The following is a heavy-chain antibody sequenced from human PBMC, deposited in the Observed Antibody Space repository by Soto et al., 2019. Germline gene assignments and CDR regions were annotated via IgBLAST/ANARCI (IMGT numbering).Heavy chain of an antibody. V-gene: IGHV1-69*13. CDR2: IIASVGTA. CDR3: ARADGTLTGYYTCDY. Sequence: ASVKVSCKASGGTFSSYAISWVRQAPGQGLEWMGGIIASVGTANYAQKFQGRVTITGDASTSTAYMELSSLRSEDTAVYYCARADGTLTGYYTCDYWGQGTLVTVSS. D-gene: IGHD3-9*01. CDR1: GGTFSSYA. J-gene: IGHJ4*02.